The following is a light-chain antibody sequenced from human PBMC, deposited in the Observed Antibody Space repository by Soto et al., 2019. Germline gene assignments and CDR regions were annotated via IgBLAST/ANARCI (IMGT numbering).Light chain of an antibody. CDR1: QSISSK. Sequence: EIVMTQSPATLSVSPGEGATLSCRASQSISSKLAWYQQKPGQAPRLLIYAASTRGTGVPARFSGSGSGTEFTLTISSLQSEDLAVYYCKHYNDWRWTFGQGTKVEIK. V-gene: IGKV3-15*01. J-gene: IGKJ1*01. CDR3: KHYNDWRWT. CDR2: AAS.